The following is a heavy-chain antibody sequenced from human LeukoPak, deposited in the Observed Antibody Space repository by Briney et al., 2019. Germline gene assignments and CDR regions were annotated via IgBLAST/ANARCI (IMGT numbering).Heavy chain of an antibody. D-gene: IGHD3-22*01. CDR3: AKHYYDTSGYHPRFDY. J-gene: IGHJ4*02. CDR2: ISGSGGST. CDR1: GFTFSSYA. V-gene: IGHV3-23*01. Sequence: GGSLRLSCAASGFTFSSYAMSWVRQAPGKGLEWVSAISGSGGSTYYADSVKGWFTISRDNSKNTLYLQMNSLRAEDTAVYYCAKHYYDTSGYHPRFDYWGQGTLVTVSS.